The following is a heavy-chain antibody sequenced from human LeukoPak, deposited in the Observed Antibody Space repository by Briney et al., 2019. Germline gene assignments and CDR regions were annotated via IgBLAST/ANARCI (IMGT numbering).Heavy chain of an antibody. CDR1: GSTFSRHS. CDR3: ARGGLNYADASDI. V-gene: IGHV3-21*01. Sequence: GGSLRLSCAASGSTFSRHSMNWVRQAPGKGLEWVSYISSGSSYIYYADSVKGRFTISRDNAEHSLYLQMNSLRGEDTAVYYCARGGLNYADASDIWGQGTMVTVSS. D-gene: IGHD4-11*01. J-gene: IGHJ3*02. CDR2: ISSGSSYI.